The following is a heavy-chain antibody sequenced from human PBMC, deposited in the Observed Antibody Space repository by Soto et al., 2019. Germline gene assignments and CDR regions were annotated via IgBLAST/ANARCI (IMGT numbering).Heavy chain of an antibody. J-gene: IGHJ6*03. CDR3: ARERRITMVRGKNYMDV. D-gene: IGHD3-10*01. Sequence: SETLSLTCTVSGGSISSYYWSWIRQPPGKGLEWIGYIYYSGSTNYNPSLKSRVTISVDTSKNQFSLKLSSVTAADTAVYYCARERRITMVRGKNYMDVWGKGTTVTVSS. CDR1: GGSISSYY. V-gene: IGHV4-59*12. CDR2: IYYSGST.